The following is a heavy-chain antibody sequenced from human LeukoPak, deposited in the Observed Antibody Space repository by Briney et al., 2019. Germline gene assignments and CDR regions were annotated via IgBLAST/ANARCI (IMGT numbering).Heavy chain of an antibody. J-gene: IGHJ4*02. CDR1: GGSFSGYY. Sequence: SETLSLTCAVYGGSFSGYYRSWIRQPPGKGLEWIGEINHSGSTNYNPSLKSRVTISVDTSKNQFSLKLSSVTAADTAVYYCASRRYYDFWSGYYTGFDYWGQGTLVTVSS. CDR2: INHSGST. D-gene: IGHD3-3*01. V-gene: IGHV4-34*01. CDR3: ASRRYYDFWSGYYTGFDY.